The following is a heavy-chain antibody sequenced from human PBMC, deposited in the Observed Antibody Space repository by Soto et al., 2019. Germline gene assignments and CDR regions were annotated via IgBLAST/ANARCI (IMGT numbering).Heavy chain of an antibody. Sequence: GGSLRLSCAASGFTFDDYAMHWVRQAPGKGLEWVSGISWNSGSIGYADSVKGRFTISRDNAKNSLYLQMNSLRAEDTALYYCAKDIRARPKDNTMVTPIDIWGQGTMVTVSS. CDR1: GFTFDDYA. CDR2: ISWNSGSI. J-gene: IGHJ3*02. V-gene: IGHV3-9*01. CDR3: AKDIRARPKDNTMVTPIDI. D-gene: IGHD3-10*01.